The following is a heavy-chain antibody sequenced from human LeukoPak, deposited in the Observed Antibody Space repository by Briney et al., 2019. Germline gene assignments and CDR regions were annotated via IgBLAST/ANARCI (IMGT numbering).Heavy chain of an antibody. D-gene: IGHD1-26*01. J-gene: IGHJ3*02. V-gene: IGHV3-21*01. CDR1: VFTFSSYS. CDR2: ISSSSSYI. CDR3: ARVGGSYYGAFDI. Sequence: GGPLRLSCAASVFTFSSYSMNWVRQAPGKGLEWVSSISSSSSYIYYADSVKGRFTISRDNAKNSLYLQMNSLRAEDTAVYYCARVGGSYYGAFDIWGQGTMVTVSS.